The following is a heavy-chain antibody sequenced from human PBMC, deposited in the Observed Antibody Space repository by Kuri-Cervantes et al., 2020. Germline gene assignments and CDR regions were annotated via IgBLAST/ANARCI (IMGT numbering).Heavy chain of an antibody. CDR2: MDPNSGNT. Sequence: ASVKVSCRASGYTFTSYDINWVRQATGQGLEWMGWMDPNSGNTGYAQKFQGRVTMTRNTSISTAYMELSSLRSEDTAVYYCARPVAGTRAFDYWGQGTLVTVSS. D-gene: IGHD6-19*01. V-gene: IGHV1-8*01. CDR1: GYTFTSYD. J-gene: IGHJ4*02. CDR3: ARPVAGTRAFDY.